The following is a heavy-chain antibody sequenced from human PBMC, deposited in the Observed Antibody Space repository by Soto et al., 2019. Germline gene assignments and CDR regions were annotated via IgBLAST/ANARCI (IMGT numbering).Heavy chain of an antibody. J-gene: IGHJ4*02. CDR1: GGSISSGDYY. D-gene: IGHD1-1*01. CDR3: AREAMATASIDY. V-gene: IGHV4-30-4*01. CDR2: IYYSGST. Sequence: PSETLSLTCTVSGGSISSGDYYWSWIRQPPGKGLEWIGYIYYSGSTYYNPSLKSRVTISVDTSKNQFSLKLSSVTAGDTAVYYCAREAMATASIDYWGQGTLVTVSS.